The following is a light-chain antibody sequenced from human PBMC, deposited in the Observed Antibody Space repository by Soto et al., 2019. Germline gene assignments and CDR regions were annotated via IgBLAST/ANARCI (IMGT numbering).Light chain of an antibody. CDR2: DVS. Sequence: QSALTQPASVSGSPGQSITISCTGTNSDVGGYSYVSWYQHHPGKAPKLMIYDVSNRHSGVSNRFYGSKSGNTASLTISGLQAEDEADYYCNSYTTNNTLVFGGGTKPTVL. J-gene: IGLJ3*02. V-gene: IGLV2-14*03. CDR3: NSYTTNNTLV. CDR1: NSDVGGYSY.